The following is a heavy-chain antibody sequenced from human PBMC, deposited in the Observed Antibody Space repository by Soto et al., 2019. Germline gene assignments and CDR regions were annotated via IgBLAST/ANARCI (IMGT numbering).Heavy chain of an antibody. J-gene: IGHJ5*02. CDR1: GFSRTTSGLG. CDR3: AHMSVDELRYFDWLLIDP. D-gene: IGHD3-9*01. CDR2: IYWDDDK. V-gene: IGHV2-5*02. Sequence: SGPTLLNPTQTLTLTSTFSGFSRTTSGLGVGWIRQPPGKALECLALIYWDDDKRYSPSLKCRLTITKDTSKNQVVLTMTNMEPVDTASYYCAHMSVDELRYFDWLLIDPWGQGTLVTVYS.